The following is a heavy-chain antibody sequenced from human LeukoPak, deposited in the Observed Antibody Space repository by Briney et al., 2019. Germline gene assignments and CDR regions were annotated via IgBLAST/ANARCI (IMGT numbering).Heavy chain of an antibody. Sequence: SETLSLTCAVYGGSFSGYYWSWIRQPPGKGLEWIGEINHSGSTNYNPSLKSRVTISVDTSKNQFSLKLSSVTAADTAVYYCAGGHRGWLRFCAFDIWGQGTMVTVSS. V-gene: IGHV4-34*01. D-gene: IGHD5-12*01. J-gene: IGHJ3*02. CDR1: GGSFSGYY. CDR3: AGGHRGWLRFCAFDI. CDR2: INHSGST.